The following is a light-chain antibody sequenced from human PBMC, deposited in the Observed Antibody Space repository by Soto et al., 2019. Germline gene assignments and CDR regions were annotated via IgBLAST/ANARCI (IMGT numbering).Light chain of an antibody. CDR3: CSYATGSTYI. Sequence: QSVLTQPASVSGSPGQSITISCTGTSSDVGGYNYVSWYQQHPGKAPKLMIYEVSNRPSGVSNRFSASRSGNTASLTISGLQAEDEADYYCCSYATGSTYIFGTGTKLTVL. CDR1: SSDVGGYNY. J-gene: IGLJ1*01. CDR2: EVS. V-gene: IGLV2-14*03.